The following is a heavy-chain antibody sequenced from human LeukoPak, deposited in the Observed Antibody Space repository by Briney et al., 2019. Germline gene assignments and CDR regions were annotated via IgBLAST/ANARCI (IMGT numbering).Heavy chain of an antibody. V-gene: IGHV3-64*01. CDR3: ARYRCSSTSCFVDY. CDR2: ISSNGGST. J-gene: IGHJ4*02. D-gene: IGHD2-2*01. CDR1: GLSFSNYA. Sequence: GGSLRLSCAASGLSFSNYAMYWVRHAPGKGLEYVSPISSNGGSTYYANSVKGRFTISRDNSKNTLYLQMGSLRAEDMAVYYCARYRCSSTSCFVDYWGQGTLVTVSS.